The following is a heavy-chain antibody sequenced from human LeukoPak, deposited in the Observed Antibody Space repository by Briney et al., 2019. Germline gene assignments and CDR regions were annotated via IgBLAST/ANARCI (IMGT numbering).Heavy chain of an antibody. CDR2: IYYSGST. CDR1: GGSISSSSYY. V-gene: IGHV4-39*02. J-gene: IGHJ4*02. D-gene: IGHD1-26*01. CDR3: ASLGRLSGNYYPGDFDY. Sequence: SETLSLTCTVSGGSISSSSYYWGWIRQPPGKGLEWIGSIYYSGSTYYNPSLKSRVTMSVDTSKNHFSLKLTSVTAADTAVYYCASLGRLSGNYYPGDFDYWGQGALVTVSS.